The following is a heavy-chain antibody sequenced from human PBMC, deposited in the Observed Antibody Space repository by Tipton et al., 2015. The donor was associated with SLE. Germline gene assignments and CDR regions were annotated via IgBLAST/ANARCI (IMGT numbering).Heavy chain of an antibody. J-gene: IGHJ4*02. D-gene: IGHD3-22*01. CDR2: INHSGST. CDR1: GGSFSGYY. CDR3: ATRRYDSSGYSPPFDY. V-gene: IGHV4-34*01. Sequence: LRLSCAVYGGSFSGYYWSWIRQPPGKGLEWIGEINHSGSTNYNPSLKSRVTISVDTSKNQFSLKLSSVTAADTAVYYCATRRYDSSGYSPPFDYWGQGTLVTVSS.